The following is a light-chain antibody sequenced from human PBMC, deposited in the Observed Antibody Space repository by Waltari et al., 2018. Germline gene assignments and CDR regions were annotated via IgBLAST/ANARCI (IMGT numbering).Light chain of an antibody. CDR1: GASSAYP. Sequence: QLVLTQSPSASASLGASVKLTCTLTGASSAYPIPWHQLQPEKGPRYLMNVNSDGGHDKADGIPERFSGSSAGAERYLIISRLQSDDEADYFCQTWGMNIQVFGGGTRLTVL. CDR2: VNSDGGH. CDR3: QTWGMNIQV. J-gene: IGLJ3*02. V-gene: IGLV4-69*01.